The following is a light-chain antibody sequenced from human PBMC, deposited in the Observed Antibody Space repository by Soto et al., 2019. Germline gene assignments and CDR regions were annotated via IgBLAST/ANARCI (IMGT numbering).Light chain of an antibody. J-gene: IGKJ1*01. Sequence: DIQMTQSPSTLSASVGDRVTITCRASQSISSWLAWYQQKPGKAPKLLIYDAYSLESGVPSRFSGSGYGTEFTLTISSLQPDDFATYYCQQYNSYSTWTFGQGTKVEIK. V-gene: IGKV1-5*01. CDR2: DAY. CDR1: QSISSW. CDR3: QQYNSYSTWT.